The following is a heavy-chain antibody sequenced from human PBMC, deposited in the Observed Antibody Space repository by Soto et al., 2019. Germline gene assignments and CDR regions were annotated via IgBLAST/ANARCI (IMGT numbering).Heavy chain of an antibody. CDR1: GFTFSSYA. J-gene: IGHJ5*02. Sequence: EVQLLESGGGLVQPGGSLRLSCAASGFTFSSYALSWIRQVPGKGLEWVSGVYGSCRGIHYADSGRGRVTISRDSSAYEMYLQLNNLRVEDTAVYYCAKDAVAGDGVWLAHAWGLVTAVTV. CDR2: VYGSCRGI. CDR3: AKDAVAGDGVWLAHA. V-gene: IGHV3-23*01. D-gene: IGHD4-17*01.